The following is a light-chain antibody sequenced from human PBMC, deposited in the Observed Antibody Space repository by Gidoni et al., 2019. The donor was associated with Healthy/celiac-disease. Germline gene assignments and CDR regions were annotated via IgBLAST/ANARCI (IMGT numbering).Light chain of an antibody. V-gene: IGKV3-15*01. J-gene: IGKJ1*01. CDR2: GAS. Sequence: EIVMTQSPATLSVSPGERATLSCRASQSVSSNLAWYQQKPGQAPRLLIYGASTRATGIPARFSGSGSGTEFTLTISSLQSEDFAVYYCQQYNNWPGTFXXXTKVEIK. CDR1: QSVSSN. CDR3: QQYNNWPGT.